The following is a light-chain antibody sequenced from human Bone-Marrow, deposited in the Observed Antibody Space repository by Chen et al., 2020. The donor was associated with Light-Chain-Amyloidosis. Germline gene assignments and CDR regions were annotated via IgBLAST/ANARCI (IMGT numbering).Light chain of an antibody. CDR1: SSDVGSYNL. CDR3: CSYAGSSTV. J-gene: IGLJ2*01. CDR2: EVS. Sequence: QSALTQPASVSGSPGQSITISYTGTSSDVGSYNLVSWYQQHPGKAPKLMIYEVSKRPSGVSNRFSGSKSGNTASLTISGLQAEDEADYYCCSYAGSSTVFGGGTKLTVL. V-gene: IGLV2-23*02.